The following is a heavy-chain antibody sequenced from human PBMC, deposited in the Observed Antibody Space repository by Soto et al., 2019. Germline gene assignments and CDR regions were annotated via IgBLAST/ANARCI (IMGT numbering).Heavy chain of an antibody. CDR1: GGSISSYY. D-gene: IGHD4-17*01. CDR3: ARDRGIIYGDYVDY. Sequence: SETLSLTCTVSGGSISSYYWSWIRQPPGKGLEWIGYIYYSGSTNYNPSLKSRVTISVDTSKNQFSLKLSSVTAADTAVYYCARDRGIIYGDYVDYWGQGTLVTVSS. V-gene: IGHV4-59*01. J-gene: IGHJ4*02. CDR2: IYYSGST.